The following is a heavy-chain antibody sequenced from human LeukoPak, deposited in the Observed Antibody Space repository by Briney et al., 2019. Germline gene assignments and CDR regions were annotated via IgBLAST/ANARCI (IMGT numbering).Heavy chain of an antibody. CDR1: GFTFSSFA. J-gene: IGHJ4*02. CDR2: ISGSGDST. D-gene: IGHD6-13*01. Sequence: GGSLRLSCAASGFTFSSFALSWVRQAPGKGLEWVSSISGSGDSTYYMESVKGRFTISRDNSENTLYLQMNSLRADDTAVYFCAKARSSWAGYFDYWGQGTLVTVSS. CDR3: AKARSSWAGYFDY. V-gene: IGHV3-23*01.